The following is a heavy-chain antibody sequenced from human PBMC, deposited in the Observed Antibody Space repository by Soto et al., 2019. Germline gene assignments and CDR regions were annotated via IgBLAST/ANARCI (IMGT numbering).Heavy chain of an antibody. J-gene: IGHJ4*02. CDR1: GFTFSSYW. CDR2: INSDGSST. Sequence: EMQLVESGGGLVQPGGSLRLSCAASGFTFSSYWMHWVRQAPGKGLVWVSRINSDGSSTSYADSVKGRFTISRDNAKNTLYLQMNSLRAEDTAVYYCARRRGSSGWKTNFDYWGQGTLVTVSS. D-gene: IGHD6-19*01. CDR3: ARRRGSSGWKTNFDY. V-gene: IGHV3-74*01.